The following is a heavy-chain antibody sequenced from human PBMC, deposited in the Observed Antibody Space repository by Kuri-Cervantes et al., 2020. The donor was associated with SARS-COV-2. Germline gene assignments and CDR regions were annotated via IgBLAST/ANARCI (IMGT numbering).Heavy chain of an antibody. V-gene: IGHV3-48*03. CDR3: ARVEVAGMSYGMDV. Sequence: GGSLRLSCAASGFTFNSYEMNWVRQAPGKGLEWLSYIGNTDSTTYYADSVKGRFTISRDNAKNLLYLQMNSLRAEDTALYYCARVEVAGMSYGMDVWGQGTTVTVSS. D-gene: IGHD6-19*01. J-gene: IGHJ6*02. CDR1: GFTFNSYE. CDR2: IGNTDSTT.